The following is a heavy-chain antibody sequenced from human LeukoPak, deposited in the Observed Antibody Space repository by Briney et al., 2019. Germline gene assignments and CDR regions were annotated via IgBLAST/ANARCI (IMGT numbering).Heavy chain of an antibody. J-gene: IGHJ3*02. V-gene: IGHV1-2*02. CDR1: GYTFTGYY. CDR3: ARGPQLDAFDI. Sequence: ASVKVSCKASGYTFTGYYMHWVRQAPGQGLEWMGWINPNSGGTNYAQNFQGRVTMTRDTSISTAYMELSRLRSDDTAVYYCARGPQLDAFDIWGQGTMVTVSS. CDR2: INPNSGGT. D-gene: IGHD3-10*01.